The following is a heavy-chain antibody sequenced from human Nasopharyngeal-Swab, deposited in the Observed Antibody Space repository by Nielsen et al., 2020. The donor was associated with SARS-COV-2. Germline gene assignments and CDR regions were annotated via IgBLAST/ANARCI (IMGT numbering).Heavy chain of an antibody. CDR3: ARRARSGYHHFDY. Sequence: GESLKISCAASGFTFSSYWMSWVRQAPGKGLEWVANIKQDGSEKYYVDSVKGRFTISRDNAKTSLYLQMNSLRAEDTAVYYCARRARSGYHHFDYWGQGTLVTVSS. V-gene: IGHV3-7*03. CDR1: GFTFSSYW. CDR2: IKQDGSEK. D-gene: IGHD3-22*01. J-gene: IGHJ4*02.